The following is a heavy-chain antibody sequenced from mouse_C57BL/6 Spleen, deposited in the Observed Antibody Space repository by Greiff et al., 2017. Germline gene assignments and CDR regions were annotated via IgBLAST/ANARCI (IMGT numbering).Heavy chain of an antibody. CDR3: ARSYYSNPVAY. CDR2: INPSTGGT. J-gene: IGHJ3*01. CDR1: GYSFTGYY. Sequence: VQLQQSGPELVKPGASVKISCKASGYSFTGYYMNWVKQSPEKSLEWIGEINPSTGGTTYNQKFKAKATLTVDKSSSTAYMQLKSLTSEDSAVXYCARSYYSNPVAYWGQGTLVTVSA. D-gene: IGHD2-5*01. V-gene: IGHV1-42*01.